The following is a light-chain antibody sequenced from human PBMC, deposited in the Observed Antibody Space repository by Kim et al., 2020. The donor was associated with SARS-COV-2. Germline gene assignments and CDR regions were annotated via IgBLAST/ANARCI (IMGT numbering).Light chain of an antibody. CDR3: AAWDDTLSGLWV. J-gene: IGLJ3*02. Sequence: QRVTISCSGRSSNLRRHTVNWYQQLPGTAPNLLIYANNQRPSGVPDRFSGSKSGTSASLAISGLQSEDEADYYCAAWDDTLSGLWVFGGGTQLTVL. CDR2: ANN. CDR1: SSNLRRHT. V-gene: IGLV1-44*01.